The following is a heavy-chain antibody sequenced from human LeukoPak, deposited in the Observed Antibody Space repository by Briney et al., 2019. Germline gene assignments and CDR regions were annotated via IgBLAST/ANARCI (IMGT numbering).Heavy chain of an antibody. V-gene: IGHV3-23*01. CDR3: VKEDHYGDYVQIDH. J-gene: IGHJ4*02. CDR1: GFSFGSSV. D-gene: IGHD4-17*01. CDR2: ITADGGGT. Sequence: GGSLRLSCAASGFSFGSSVMSWVRQAPGKGLEWVSAITADGGGTNHADPVKGRFTISRDNSKSTLYLQMNSLRAEDTAVYYCVKEDHYGDYVQIDHWGQGTLVTVSS.